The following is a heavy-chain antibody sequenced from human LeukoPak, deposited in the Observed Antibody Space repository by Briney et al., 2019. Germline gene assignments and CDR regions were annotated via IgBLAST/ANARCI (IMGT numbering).Heavy chain of an antibody. CDR2: KYARGSS. Sequence: SETLSLTCTVSGGSISNYYWSWIRQPAGKGLEWIERKYARGSSNYNPPVQSRVTISVDTSKNQFSLKLSSVTAADTAVYYCARGPYYYGSGSYYKGLVDYYYYGMDVWGQGTTVTVSS. J-gene: IGHJ6*02. D-gene: IGHD3-10*01. V-gene: IGHV4-4*07. CDR3: ARGPYYYGSGSYYKGLVDYYYYGMDV. CDR1: GGSISNYY.